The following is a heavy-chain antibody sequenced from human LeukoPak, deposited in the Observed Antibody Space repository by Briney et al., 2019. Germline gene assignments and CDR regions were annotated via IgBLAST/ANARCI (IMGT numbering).Heavy chain of an antibody. CDR3: ARGVPRGRIVVVPAPRNWFDP. CDR2: INHSGST. CDR1: GGSFSGYY. Sequence: SETLSLTCAVYGGSFSGYYWSWIRQPPGKGLEWIGEINHSGSTNYNPSLKSRVTISVDKTKNQFSLKLSSVTAADTAVYYGARGVPRGRIVVVPAPRNWFDPWGQGTLVTVSS. J-gene: IGHJ5*02. V-gene: IGHV4-34*01. D-gene: IGHD2-2*01.